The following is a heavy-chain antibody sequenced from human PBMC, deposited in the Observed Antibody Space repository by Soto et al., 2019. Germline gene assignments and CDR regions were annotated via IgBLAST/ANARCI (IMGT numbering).Heavy chain of an antibody. CDR2: ISYDGNNK. D-gene: IGHD4-4*01. Sequence: GGSLRLSCAASGFTFSSYGIHWVRQAPGKGLEWVAVISYDGNNKYYADSVKGRFTISRDNSKNTLFLQMNSLRAEDTAVYYCARVFRGSNYKRGFDYWGQGTLVTVSS. V-gene: IGHV3-30*03. J-gene: IGHJ4*02. CDR1: GFTFSSYG. CDR3: ARVFRGSNYKRGFDY.